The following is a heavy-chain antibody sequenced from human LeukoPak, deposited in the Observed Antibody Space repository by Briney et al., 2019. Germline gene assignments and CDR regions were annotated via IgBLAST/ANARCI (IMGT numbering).Heavy chain of an antibody. J-gene: IGHJ5*02. V-gene: IGHV4-38-2*02. CDR2: IYHSGST. CDR1: GYSISSGYY. CDR3: AREPRGGRSFDP. Sequence: PSETLSLTCTVSGYSISSGYYWGWIRQPPGKGLEWIGSIYHSGSTYYNPSLKSRVTISVDTSKNQFSLKLSSVTAADTAVYYCAREPRGGRSFDPWGQGTLVTVSS. D-gene: IGHD3-16*01.